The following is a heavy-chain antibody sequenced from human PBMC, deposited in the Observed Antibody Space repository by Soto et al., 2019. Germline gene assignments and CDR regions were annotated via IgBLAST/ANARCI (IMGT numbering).Heavy chain of an antibody. D-gene: IGHD5-18*01. CDR3: AKDITGGYSYGYANY. CDR2: IRWNSGSI. V-gene: IGHV3-9*01. J-gene: IGHJ4*02. Sequence: EVQLVESGGGLVQPGRSLRLSCAASGFTFDDYAMHWVRQAPGKGLEWVSGIRWNSGSIGYADSVKGRFTISRDNAKNSLYLQMNSLRAEDTALYYCAKDITGGYSYGYANYWGQGTLVTVSS. CDR1: GFTFDDYA.